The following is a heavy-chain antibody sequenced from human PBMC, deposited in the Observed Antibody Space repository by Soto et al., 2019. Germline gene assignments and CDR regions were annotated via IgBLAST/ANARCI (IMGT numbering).Heavy chain of an antibody. D-gene: IGHD3-22*01. J-gene: IGHJ6*02. CDR3: ARLYYYDSSGYHSNYYYYYGMDV. CDR2: IYPGDSDT. CDR1: VYIFTIYW. V-gene: IGHV5-51*01. Sequence: LKLSCKGSVYIFTIYWSGCVRQMPFKGLDWMGIIYPGDSDTRYSPSFQGQVTISADKSISTAYLQWSSLKASDTAMYYCARLYYYDSSGYHSNYYYYYGMDVWGQGTTVTVSS.